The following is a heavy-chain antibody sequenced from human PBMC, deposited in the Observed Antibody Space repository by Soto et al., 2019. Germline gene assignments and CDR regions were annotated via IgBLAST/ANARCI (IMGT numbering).Heavy chain of an antibody. D-gene: IGHD3-10*01. Sequence: SGKVSCKASGYTFTGYYMHWVRQSPGQGLEWMGWNNPNSGGTNSAQKFQGWLTMTRDTSISTAYMELSRLRSDDTAVYYCARDRGRMPSDVYSRGVYYYMDVWGKGTTVTVSS. CDR1: GYTFTGYY. CDR3: ARDRGRMPSDVYSRGVYYYMDV. CDR2: NNPNSGGT. V-gene: IGHV1-2*04. J-gene: IGHJ6*03.